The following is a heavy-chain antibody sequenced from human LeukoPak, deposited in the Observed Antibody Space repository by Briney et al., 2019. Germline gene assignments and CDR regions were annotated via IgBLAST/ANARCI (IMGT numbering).Heavy chain of an antibody. J-gene: IGHJ5*02. CDR2: ICPDGTGI. CDR1: GFIFSLYC. Sequence: PGGSLRLSCAASGFIFSLYCMHWVRQAPGKGPMWVSRICPDGTGISYADSVKARFTTSRDNAKNSLYLQMNSLRAEDTAVYYCARDENDFWSGYYETGHPNWFDPWGQGTLVTVSS. CDR3: ARDENDFWSGYYETGHPNWFDP. D-gene: IGHD3-3*01. V-gene: IGHV3-74*01.